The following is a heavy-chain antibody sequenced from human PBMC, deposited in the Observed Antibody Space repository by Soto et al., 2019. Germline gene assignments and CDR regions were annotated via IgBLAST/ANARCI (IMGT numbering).Heavy chain of an antibody. V-gene: IGHV3-23*01. CDR3: AKGMSGVWVDWNDGDY. Sequence: EVQLLESGGGLVQPGGSLRLSCAASGFTFSSYAMSWVRQAPGKGLEWVSAISGSGGSTYYADSVKGRFTISRDNAKNRVYLQMNSLRAEDTAVYYCAKGMSGVWVDWNDGDYWGQGTLVTVSS. CDR2: ISGSGGST. CDR1: GFTFSSYA. D-gene: IGHD1-1*01. J-gene: IGHJ4*02.